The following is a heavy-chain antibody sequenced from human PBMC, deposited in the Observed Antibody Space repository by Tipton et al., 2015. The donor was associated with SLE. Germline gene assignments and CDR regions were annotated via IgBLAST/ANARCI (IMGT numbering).Heavy chain of an antibody. CDR3: ARVREQWLVRGYFDY. Sequence: TLSLTCTVSGGSISSHYWSWIRQPPGKGLEWIGYIYYSGSTDYSPSLKSRLTISVDTSKNQFSLNLSSVTAADTAVYYCARVREQWLVRGYFDYWGRGTLVSVSS. V-gene: IGHV4-59*11. CDR2: IYYSGST. D-gene: IGHD6-19*01. CDR1: GGSISSHY. J-gene: IGHJ4*02.